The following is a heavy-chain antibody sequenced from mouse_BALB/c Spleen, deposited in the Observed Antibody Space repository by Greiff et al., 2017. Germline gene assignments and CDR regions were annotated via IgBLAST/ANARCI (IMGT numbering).Heavy chain of an antibody. V-gene: IGHV1-69*02. CDR1: GYTFTSYW. D-gene: IGHD1-1*01. CDR3: TRGDYGSSQGWFAY. Sequence: VQLQQSGAELVRPGASVKLSCKASGYTFTSYWINWVKQRPGQGLEWIGNIYPSDSYTNYNQKFKDKATLTVDKSSSTAYMQLSSPTSEDSAVYYCTRGDYGSSQGWFAYWGQGTLVTVSA. J-gene: IGHJ3*01. CDR2: IYPSDSYT.